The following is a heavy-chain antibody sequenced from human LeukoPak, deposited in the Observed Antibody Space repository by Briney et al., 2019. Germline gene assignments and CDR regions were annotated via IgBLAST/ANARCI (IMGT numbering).Heavy chain of an antibody. CDR3: ARDGYSMSAFDY. CDR2: ISGSGGST. CDR1: GFTFSSYA. D-gene: IGHD2-21*01. V-gene: IGHV3-23*01. Sequence: PGGSLRLSCAASGFTFSSYAMSWVRQVPGKGLEWVSAISGSGGSTYYADSVKGRFTISRDNSKNTLYLQMNSLRVDDTAVYYCARDGYSMSAFDYWGQGTLVTVSS. J-gene: IGHJ4*02.